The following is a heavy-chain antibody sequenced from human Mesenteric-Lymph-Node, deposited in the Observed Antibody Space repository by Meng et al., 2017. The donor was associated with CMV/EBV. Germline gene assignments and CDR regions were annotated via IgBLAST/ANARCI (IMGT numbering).Heavy chain of an antibody. D-gene: IGHD2-15*01. CDR2: IYYTGST. CDR3: AKVVSGEDDAFDF. CDR1: GGSVSSGNYY. V-gene: IGHV4-61*01. Sequence: SETLSLTCTVSGGSVSSGNYYWSWIRQPPGKGLEWIGYIYYTGSTNYNPSLKSRVTISVDTSKNQFSLKLSSVTAADTAVYYCAKVVSGEDDAFDFWGQGTMVTVSS. J-gene: IGHJ3*01.